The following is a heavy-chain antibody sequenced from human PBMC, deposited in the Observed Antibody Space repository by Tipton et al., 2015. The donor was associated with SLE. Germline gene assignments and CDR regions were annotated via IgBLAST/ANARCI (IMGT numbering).Heavy chain of an antibody. V-gene: IGHV4-59*01. Sequence: TLSLTCTVSGVSISGYSWSWLRQPPGKGLEWIGYVYYSGGTNYNPSLKSRLTISLDTSKNQFSLKLSSVTTADTAVYFCARGQWLLRTFDYWGKGTLVTVSS. CDR2: VYYSGGT. CDR3: ARGQWLLRTFDY. D-gene: IGHD3-22*01. J-gene: IGHJ4*02. CDR1: GVSISGYS.